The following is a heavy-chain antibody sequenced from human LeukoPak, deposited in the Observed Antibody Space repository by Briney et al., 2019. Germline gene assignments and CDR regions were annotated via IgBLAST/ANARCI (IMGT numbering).Heavy chain of an antibody. CDR2: ISGSGGST. V-gene: IGHV3-23*01. Sequence: GGSLRLSCVASGFSFSTYWMSWVRQAPGKGLEWVSAISGSGGSTYYADSVKGRFTISRDNSKNSLYLQMNSLRAEDTAVYYCARRDCDTIKCRGSNWFDPWGQGTLVSVSS. J-gene: IGHJ5*02. CDR1: GFSFSTYW. D-gene: IGHD3-22*01. CDR3: ARRDCDTIKCRGSNWFDP.